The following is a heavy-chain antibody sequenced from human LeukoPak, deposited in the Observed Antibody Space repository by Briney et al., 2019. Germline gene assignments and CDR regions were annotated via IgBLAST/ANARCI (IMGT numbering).Heavy chain of an antibody. D-gene: IGHD2-15*01. J-gene: IGHJ4*02. CDR1: RFAFRSYW. CDR3: VRDGHGGSGSY. CDR2: INTDGTTT. Sequence: GGSLRLSRAASRFAFRSYWIHSVRQDPGKGLVWVSRINTDGTTTVYADSVRGRFTISRDNAKNTLYLQMNSLRGEDTAVYYCVRDGHGGSGSYWGQGTLVTVSS. V-gene: IGHV3-74*01.